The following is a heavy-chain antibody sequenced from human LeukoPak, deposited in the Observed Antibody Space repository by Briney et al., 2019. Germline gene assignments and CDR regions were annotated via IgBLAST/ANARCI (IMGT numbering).Heavy chain of an antibody. Sequence: GESLQISCKGSGYSFTSYWIGWVRQMPGKGLEWMGIIYPGDSDTRYSPSFQGQVTISADKSTSTAYLQWSSLKASDTAMYYCARWIQVIGHDAFDIWGQGTMVTVSS. J-gene: IGHJ3*02. CDR3: ARWIQVIGHDAFDI. D-gene: IGHD3-22*01. V-gene: IGHV5-51*01. CDR1: GYSFTSYW. CDR2: IYPGDSDT.